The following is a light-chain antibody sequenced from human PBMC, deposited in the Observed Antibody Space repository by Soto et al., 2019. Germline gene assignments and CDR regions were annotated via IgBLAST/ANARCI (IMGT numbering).Light chain of an antibody. CDR1: QSLLHSNGYNY. Sequence: DIVMTQSPLSLPVTPGEPASISCRSSQSLLHSNGYNYLDWYLQKPGQSPQLLIYLGSNRASGVLDRLSGTGSGTDCTLKMSRVEAEDVGVYYCMQALQAPRTFGQGTKVEIK. CDR3: MQALQAPRT. J-gene: IGKJ1*01. CDR2: LGS. V-gene: IGKV2-28*01.